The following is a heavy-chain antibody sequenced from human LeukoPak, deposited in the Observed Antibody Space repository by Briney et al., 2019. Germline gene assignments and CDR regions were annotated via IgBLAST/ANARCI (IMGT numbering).Heavy chain of an antibody. CDR1: GGSISTYY. V-gene: IGHV4-59*01. CDR2: IYYSGST. J-gene: IGHJ4*02. D-gene: IGHD4-17*01. Sequence: SETLSLTCTVSGGSISTYYWSWIRQPPGKGLEWIGYIYYSGSTNYNPSLKSRVTISVDTSENQFSLKLSSVTAADTAVYYCARGLAVTTFSYFDYWGQGTLVTVSS. CDR3: ARGLAVTTFSYFDY.